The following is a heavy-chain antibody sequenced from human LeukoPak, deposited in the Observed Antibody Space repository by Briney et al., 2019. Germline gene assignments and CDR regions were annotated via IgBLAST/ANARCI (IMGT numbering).Heavy chain of an antibody. V-gene: IGHV6-1*01. Sequence: SQTLSLTCAISGDSVSSNSAAWNWIRQSPSRVLEWLGRTYYRSKWYNDYAVSVKSRITINPDTSKNQFSLQLNSVTPEDTAVYYCARVRAAAGFPMYNWFDPWGQGTLVTVSS. CDR1: GDSVSSNSAA. CDR3: ARVRAAAGFPMYNWFDP. J-gene: IGHJ5*02. CDR2: TYYRSKWYN. D-gene: IGHD6-13*01.